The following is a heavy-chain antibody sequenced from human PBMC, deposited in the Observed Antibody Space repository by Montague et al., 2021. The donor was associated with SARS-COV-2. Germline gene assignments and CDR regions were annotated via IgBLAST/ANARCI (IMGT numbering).Heavy chain of an antibody. CDR2: IYSNDDK. Sequence: PALVKPTQTLTLTCTFSGFSLTTRTVGVGWIRQPPGKALEWLALIYSNDDKRYSPSLQNRLTITKDTSKNQVVLRMTNMDPVDTAPYYCAHLIRYYDIFTGIPFDYWGQGILVAVSS. D-gene: IGHD3-9*01. CDR1: GFSLTTRTVG. CDR3: AHLIRYYDIFTGIPFDY. J-gene: IGHJ4*02. V-gene: IGHV2-5*01.